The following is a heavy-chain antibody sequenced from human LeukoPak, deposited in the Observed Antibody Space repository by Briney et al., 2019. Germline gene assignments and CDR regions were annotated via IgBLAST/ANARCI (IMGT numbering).Heavy chain of an antibody. CDR2: LYPDATT. CDR1: GLIVGSNY. Sequence: GGSLRLSCAASGLIVGSNYMSWVRQSPGRGLEWVSVLYPDATTYYADSVKGRFTISRDNAKNSLYLQMSSLRAEDTAVYYCASEYQQPLDYWGQGALVTVSS. V-gene: IGHV3-66*01. CDR3: ASEYQQPLDY. J-gene: IGHJ4*02. D-gene: IGHD2-2*01.